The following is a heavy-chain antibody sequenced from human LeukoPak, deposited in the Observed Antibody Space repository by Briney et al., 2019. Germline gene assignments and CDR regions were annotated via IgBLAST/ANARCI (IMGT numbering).Heavy chain of an antibody. J-gene: IGHJ4*02. CDR2: INWNGGST. CDR3: ARATHYYESSGYDY. D-gene: IGHD3-22*01. CDR1: GFTFDDYG. Sequence: GGSLRLSCAASGFTFDDYGMSWVRQAPGKGLEWVSGINWNGGSTGYTDSVKGRFTISRDNAKNSLYLQMNSLRAEDTALYYCARATHYYESSGYDYWGQGTLVTVSS. V-gene: IGHV3-20*04.